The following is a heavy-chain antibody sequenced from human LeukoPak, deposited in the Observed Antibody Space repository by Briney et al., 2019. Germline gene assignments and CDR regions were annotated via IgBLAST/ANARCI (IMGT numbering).Heavy chain of an antibody. J-gene: IGHJ3*02. CDR1: GGSISGYY. CDR2: IYYSGST. CDR3: AREGGKIRYFDWLSDDAFDI. D-gene: IGHD3-9*01. V-gene: IGHV4-59*12. Sequence: SETLSLTCTVSGGSISGYYWSWIRQPPGKGLEWIGYIYYSGSTNYNPSLKSRVTISVDTSKNQFSLQLNSVTPEDTAVYYCAREGGKIRYFDWLSDDAFDIWGQGTMVTVSS.